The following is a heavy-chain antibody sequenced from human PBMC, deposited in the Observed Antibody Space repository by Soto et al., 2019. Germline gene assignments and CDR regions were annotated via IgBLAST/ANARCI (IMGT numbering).Heavy chain of an antibody. Sequence: GESLKISCTASGFTFSSYSLGWVRHMPGKGLQWMGNIFSSDSSAKYSPSFVGQVTISVDRSINTAYLQWSSLKASDTAIYYCGTWRGSSWFDYWGPGTLVTVSS. J-gene: IGHJ4*02. CDR2: IFSSDSSA. D-gene: IGHD2-2*01. V-gene: IGHV5-51*01. CDR1: GFTFSSYS. CDR3: GTWRGSSWFDY.